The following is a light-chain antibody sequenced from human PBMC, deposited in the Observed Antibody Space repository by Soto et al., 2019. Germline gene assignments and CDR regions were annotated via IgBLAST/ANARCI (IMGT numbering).Light chain of an antibody. CDR2: RSD. CDR3: SARDDSLSGVV. Sequence: QSVLTQPPSTSGTPGQRVTISCSGSSSNIGSNHVYWYQQFPGMAPKLLMYRSDQRPPGVPDRFSGSKSGTSASRAISGLRSDDEADYSCSARDDSLSGVVFGGGTKLTAL. J-gene: IGLJ2*01. CDR1: SSNIGSNH. V-gene: IGLV1-47*01.